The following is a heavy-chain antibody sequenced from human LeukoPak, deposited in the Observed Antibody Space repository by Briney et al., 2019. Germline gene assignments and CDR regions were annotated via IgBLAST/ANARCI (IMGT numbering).Heavy chain of an antibody. CDR1: GYTLTELS. Sequence: GASVKVSGKVSGYTLTELSMHWVRQAPGKGLEWMGGFDPEDGETIYAQKFQGRVTMTEDTSTDTAYMELSSLRSEDTAVYYCATTNKRTSGWYSRYFDYWGQGTLVTVSS. CDR3: ATTNKRTSGWYSRYFDY. D-gene: IGHD6-19*01. V-gene: IGHV1-24*01. J-gene: IGHJ4*02. CDR2: FDPEDGET.